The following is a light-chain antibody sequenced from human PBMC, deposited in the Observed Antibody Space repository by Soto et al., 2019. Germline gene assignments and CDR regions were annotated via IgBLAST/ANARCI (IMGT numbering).Light chain of an antibody. J-gene: IGLJ2*01. CDR1: SSNIGNNY. V-gene: IGLV1-51*01. Sequence: QSVLTQPPSVSAAPGQKVTISCSGSSSNIGNNYVFWYQQLPGTAPKLLIYDNDKRPSGIPDRFSGSKSGKSATLGITGLQTGDEADYYCATWDRSLSVGVFGGGTKVTVL. CDR2: DND. CDR3: ATWDRSLSVGV.